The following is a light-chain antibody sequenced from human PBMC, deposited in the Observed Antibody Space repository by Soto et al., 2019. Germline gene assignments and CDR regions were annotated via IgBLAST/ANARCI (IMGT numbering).Light chain of an antibody. CDR1: QDISRS. Sequence: DIQMTQSPSTLSASVGDRVTVTCRASQDISRSLAWYQQKPGQAPKLLMYQASNLEREVPSRFSGSGSGTEVTLTISSLQPDAFSTYYCQQYKRYSPSTFGQGTKLEI. V-gene: IGKV1-5*03. CDR3: QQYKRYSPST. CDR2: QAS. J-gene: IGKJ2*01.